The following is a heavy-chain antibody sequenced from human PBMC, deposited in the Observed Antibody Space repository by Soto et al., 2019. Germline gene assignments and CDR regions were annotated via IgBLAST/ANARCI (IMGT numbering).Heavy chain of an antibody. Sequence: QVQLQESGPGLVKPSQTLSLTCTVSGGSISSGGYYWSWIRQHPGKRLEWIGYIYYSGSTYYNPSLKRRFTITVDPSKSQAPLELGSVTAADTAVYYCAGAVIYGSSYGMDFWGRRTTVVV. CDR2: IYYSGST. V-gene: IGHV4-31*03. D-gene: IGHD3-10*01. CDR1: GGSISSGGYY. CDR3: AGAVIYGSSYGMDF. J-gene: IGHJ6*02.